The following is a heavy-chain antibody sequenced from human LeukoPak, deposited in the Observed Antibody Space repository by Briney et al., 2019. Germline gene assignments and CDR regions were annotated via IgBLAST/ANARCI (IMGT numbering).Heavy chain of an antibody. V-gene: IGHV3-23*01. Sequence: GGSLRLSCAASGFTFSSYAVSCVRQAPGVGLEWVSTISGIGGSTFYADSVKGRFTISRDNSKNTLYLQMNSLRADDTAVYYCAKGFYDILTDYFHNWFNPWGQGTLVIVSS. J-gene: IGHJ5*02. CDR1: GFTFSSYA. CDR3: AKGFYDILTDYFHNWFNP. D-gene: IGHD3-9*01. CDR2: ISGIGGST.